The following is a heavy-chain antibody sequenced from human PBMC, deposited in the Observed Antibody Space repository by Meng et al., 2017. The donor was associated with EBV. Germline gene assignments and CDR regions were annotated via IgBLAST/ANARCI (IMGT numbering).Heavy chain of an antibody. D-gene: IGHD4-11*01. CDR2: IYYSGST. CDR3: ADYSS. V-gene: IGHV4-39*07. Sequence: QLQEPGPAPVKPSESLASPCTVSGGPTSSSSDYWGWSRQPPGKGLDWIGSIYYSGSTYYNPSLKSRVTISVDTSKNQFSLKLSSVTAADTAVYYCADYSSWGQGTLVTVSS. CDR1: GGPTSSSSDY. J-gene: IGHJ4*02.